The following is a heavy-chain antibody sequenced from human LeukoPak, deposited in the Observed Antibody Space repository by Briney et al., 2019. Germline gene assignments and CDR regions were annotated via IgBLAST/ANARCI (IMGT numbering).Heavy chain of an antibody. D-gene: IGHD3-3*01. J-gene: IGHJ4*02. Sequence: PSETLSLTCAVYGGSFSGYYWSWIRQPPGKGLEWIGSIYYSGSTYDNPSLKSRVTISVDTSKNQFSLKVSSVTAADTAVYYCARHSFTIFGVVVDWGQGTLVTVSS. V-gene: IGHV4-34*01. CDR2: IYYSGST. CDR1: GGSFSGYY. CDR3: ARHSFTIFGVVVD.